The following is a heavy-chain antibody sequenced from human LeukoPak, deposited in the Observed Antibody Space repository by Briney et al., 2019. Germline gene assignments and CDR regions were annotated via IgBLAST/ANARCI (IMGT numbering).Heavy chain of an antibody. V-gene: IGHV3-21*01. J-gene: IGHJ4*02. CDR1: GFTFSSYE. CDR3: ARDGGDYPNKNLDF. D-gene: IGHD4-17*01. Sequence: GGSLRLSCAASGFTFSSYEMNWVRQAPGKGLEWVSSISSSSSLIYYADSVKGRFTISRDNAKNSLYLQMNSLRAEDTAVYYCARDGGDYPNKNLDFWGQGTLVTVSS. CDR2: ISSSSSLI.